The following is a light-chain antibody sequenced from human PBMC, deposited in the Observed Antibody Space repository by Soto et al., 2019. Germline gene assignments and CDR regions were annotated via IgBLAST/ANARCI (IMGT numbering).Light chain of an antibody. CDR3: QSFDSSLSGWV. J-gene: IGLJ3*02. CDR1: SSNIGAGYD. Sequence: QSVLTQPPSVSGAPGQRVTISCTGGSSNIGAGYDVHWYQQLPGTAPKLLIYGNSNRPSGVPDRFSGSKSGTSASLASTGLQAEDEADYYCQSFDSSLSGWVFGGGTKLTVL. V-gene: IGLV1-40*01. CDR2: GNS.